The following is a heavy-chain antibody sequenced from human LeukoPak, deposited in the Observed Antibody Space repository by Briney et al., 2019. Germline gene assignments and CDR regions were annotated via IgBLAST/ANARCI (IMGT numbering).Heavy chain of an antibody. D-gene: IGHD1-26*01. CDR3: ARDHRYTGRYFGGNLDYFDS. Sequence: GASVKVSCKASGYTFTGYYMHWVRQAPGQGLEWMGWINPNSGGTDYAQKFQGRVTMTSDTSITTVNMELSSLRSDDTAVYYCARDHRYTGRYFGGNLDYFDSWGQGTLVSVSS. CDR1: GYTFTGYY. V-gene: IGHV1-2*02. J-gene: IGHJ4*02. CDR2: INPNSGGT.